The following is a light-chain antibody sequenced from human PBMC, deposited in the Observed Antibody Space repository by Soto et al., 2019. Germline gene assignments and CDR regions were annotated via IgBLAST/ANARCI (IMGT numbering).Light chain of an antibody. J-gene: IGKJ5*01. Sequence: IQMTQSPSSLSASVGDRVTISCRASQSISSYLNWYQHKSGTAPKLLIYAASSLQSGVPSRFSGSGSGTDFTLTISSLQPEDFASYYCQQSYNTPYTFGQGTRLEIK. CDR3: QQSYNTPYT. CDR2: AAS. V-gene: IGKV1-39*01. CDR1: QSISSY.